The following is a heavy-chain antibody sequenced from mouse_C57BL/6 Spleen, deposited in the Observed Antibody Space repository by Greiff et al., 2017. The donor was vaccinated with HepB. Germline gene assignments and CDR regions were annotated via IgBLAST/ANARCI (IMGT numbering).Heavy chain of an antibody. V-gene: IGHV1-62-2*01. D-gene: IGHD2-5*01. CDR1: GYTFTEYT. Sequence: VKLMESGAELVKPGASVKLSCKASGYTFTEYTIHWVKQRSGQGLEWIGWFYPGSGSIKYNENFKDKATLTADKSSGTVYMELSRLTSEDSAVYFCARHEADYSNYYYFDYWGQGTTLTVSA. CDR2: FYPGSGSI. J-gene: IGHJ2*01. CDR3: ARHEADYSNYYYFDY.